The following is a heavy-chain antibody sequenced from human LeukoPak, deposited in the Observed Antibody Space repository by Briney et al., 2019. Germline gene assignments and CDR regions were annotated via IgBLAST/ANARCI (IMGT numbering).Heavy chain of an antibody. J-gene: IGHJ4*02. Sequence: ASVKVSCKASGYAFTSYGITWVRQAPGQGLEWMGWISAHNGNTNYAQKLQGRVTMTTDTSTSTAYMELRSLRSDDTAVYYCARDAPGIAVGDYWGQGTLVTVSS. CDR1: GYAFTSYG. D-gene: IGHD6-19*01. CDR3: ARDAPGIAVGDY. V-gene: IGHV1-18*01. CDR2: ISAHNGNT.